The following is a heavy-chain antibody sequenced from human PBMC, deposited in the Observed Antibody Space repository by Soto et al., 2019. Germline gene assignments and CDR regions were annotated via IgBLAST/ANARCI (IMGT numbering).Heavy chain of an antibody. Sequence: PSETLSLTCAVYGGSISSYYWSWIRQPPGKGLEWIGYIYYSGSTNYNPSLKSRVTISVDTSKNQFSLKLTSVTAADTAVYYCARGDTYFDYWGQGTLVTVSS. CDR1: GGSISSYY. V-gene: IGHV4-59*01. CDR2: IYYSGST. D-gene: IGHD5-18*01. CDR3: ARGDTYFDY. J-gene: IGHJ4*02.